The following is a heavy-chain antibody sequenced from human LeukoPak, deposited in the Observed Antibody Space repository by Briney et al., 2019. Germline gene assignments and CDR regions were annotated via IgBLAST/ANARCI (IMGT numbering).Heavy chain of an antibody. J-gene: IGHJ4*02. V-gene: IGHV3-9*01. D-gene: IGHD3-10*01. CDR3: AKGLWFGEFHPFDY. Sequence: GGSLRLSRAASGFTFDDYAMHWVRQAPGKGLEWVSGISWNSGSIGYADSVKGRFTISRDNAKNSLYLQMNSLRAEDTALYYCAKGLWFGEFHPFDYWGQGTLVTVSS. CDR2: ISWNSGSI. CDR1: GFTFDDYA.